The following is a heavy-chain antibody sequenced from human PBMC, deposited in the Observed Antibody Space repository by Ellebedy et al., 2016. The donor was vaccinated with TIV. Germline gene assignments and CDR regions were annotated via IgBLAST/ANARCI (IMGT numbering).Heavy chain of an antibody. D-gene: IGHD7-27*01. CDR3: ARDMAWGNERVIDAFDI. CDR1: GFTFTPYS. V-gene: IGHV3-48*04. Sequence: GGSLRLSCTASGFTFTPYSMNWVRQAPGKGLEWISYISGSTITSYYADPVKGRFTISRDNAKNSLYLQMNGLGVEDTAVYFCARDMAWGNERVIDAFDIWGHGTLVTVSS. CDR2: ISGSTITS. J-gene: IGHJ3*02.